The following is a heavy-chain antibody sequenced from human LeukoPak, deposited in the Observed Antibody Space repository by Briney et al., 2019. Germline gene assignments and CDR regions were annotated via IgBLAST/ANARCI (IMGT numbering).Heavy chain of an antibody. CDR2: INHSGST. CDR3: ARVLRGYSGYDAYYYYGMDV. Sequence: SETLSLTCAVYGGSFSGYYWSWIRQPPGKGLEWIGEINHSGSTNYNPSLTSRVTISVDTSKNQFSLKLSSVTAADTAVYYCARVLRGYSGYDAYYYYGMDVWGQGTTVTVSS. V-gene: IGHV4-34*01. J-gene: IGHJ6*02. CDR1: GGSFSGYY. D-gene: IGHD5-12*01.